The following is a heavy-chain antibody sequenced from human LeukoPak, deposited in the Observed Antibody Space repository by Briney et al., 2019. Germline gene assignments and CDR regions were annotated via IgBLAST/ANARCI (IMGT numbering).Heavy chain of an antibody. D-gene: IGHD6-13*01. J-gene: IGHJ6*03. Sequence: SETLSLTCTVSGGSISSRSYYWGWIRQPPGKGLEWIGSIYYSGSTYYNPSLKSRVTISVDTSKNQFSLKLSSVTAADTAVYYCATRGNSSSWLLYYYYYMDVWGKGTTVTVSS. CDR2: IYYSGST. CDR3: ATRGNSSSWLLYYYYYMDV. CDR1: GGSISSRSYY. V-gene: IGHV4-39*07.